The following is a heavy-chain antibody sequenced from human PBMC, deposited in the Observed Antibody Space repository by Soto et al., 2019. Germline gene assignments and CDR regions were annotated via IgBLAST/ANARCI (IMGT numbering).Heavy chain of an antibody. CDR2: IKTKIEGGTT. V-gene: IGHV3-15*07. D-gene: IGHD6-25*01. Sequence: EEQLVESGGGLVEPGGSLRLSCAASGFIFSNTWINWVRQAPGKGLEWVGRIKTKIEGGTTNYAAPVKGRFTVSGDDSKNTVYLHVNSLRTEDTAVYYCTADIPNISANYGMDVWGQGTTVTVSS. J-gene: IGHJ6*02. CDR3: TADIPNISANYGMDV. CDR1: GFIFSNTW.